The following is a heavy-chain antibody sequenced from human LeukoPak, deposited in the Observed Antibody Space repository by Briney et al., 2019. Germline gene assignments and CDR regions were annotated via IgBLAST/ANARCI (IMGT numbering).Heavy chain of an antibody. CDR3: ARDAEAYDLWSGYSFDI. CDR2: IYHSGST. J-gene: IGHJ3*02. V-gene: IGHV4-38-2*02. CDR1: GHSISSGYY. D-gene: IGHD3-3*01. Sequence: SETLSLTCAVSGHSISSGYYWGWIRQPPGKGLEWIGNIYHSGSTYYNPSLKSRVTMSVDTSNNQFSLKLSSVTAADTAVYYCARDAEAYDLWSGYSFDIWGQGTMVTVSS.